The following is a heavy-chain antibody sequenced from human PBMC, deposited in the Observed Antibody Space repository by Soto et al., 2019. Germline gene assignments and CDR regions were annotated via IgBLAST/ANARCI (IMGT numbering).Heavy chain of an antibody. CDR2: ISAYNGNT. CDR1: GYTFTSYG. V-gene: IGHV1-18*01. CDR3: ARASCSGGSCYLFDY. D-gene: IGHD2-15*01. Sequence: ASVKVSCKASGYTFTSYGISWVRQAPGQGLEWMGWISAYNGNTKYAQKFQGRVTMTTDTSTSTAHMELRSLRSDDTAVYYCARASCSGGSCYLFDYCGQGTLVTVSS. J-gene: IGHJ4*02.